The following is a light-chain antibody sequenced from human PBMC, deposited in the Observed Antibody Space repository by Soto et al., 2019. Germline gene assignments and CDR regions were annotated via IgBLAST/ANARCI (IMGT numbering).Light chain of an antibody. V-gene: IGLV6-57*03. CDR2: DKN. Sequence: NFMLTQPHSVSESPGKTVTISCTRSSGSIASNSVQWYQQRPGSAPTTVIYDKNQRPSGVPDRFSGSIGSSSNSASLTISGLKTEDEADYYCQSYYGNNQAFGGGTKLTVL. J-gene: IGLJ3*02. CDR1: SGSIASNS. CDR3: QSYYGNNQA.